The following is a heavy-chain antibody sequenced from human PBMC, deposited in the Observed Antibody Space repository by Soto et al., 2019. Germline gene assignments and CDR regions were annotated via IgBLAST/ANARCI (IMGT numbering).Heavy chain of an antibody. J-gene: IGHJ4*02. Sequence: GGSLRLSCAASGFTFSSCWMGWLRQAPGKGLEWVANINQEGTVKYYVDSVKGRFTISRDNADNSLYLQMASLRADDTAVYYCARHGYYTFDYWGQGTPVTVSS. CDR2: INQEGTVK. D-gene: IGHD4-17*01. CDR1: GFTFSSCW. V-gene: IGHV3-7*01. CDR3: ARHGYYTFDY.